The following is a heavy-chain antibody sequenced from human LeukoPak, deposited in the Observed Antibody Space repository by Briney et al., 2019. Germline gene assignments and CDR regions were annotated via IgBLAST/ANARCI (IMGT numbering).Heavy chain of an antibody. J-gene: IGHJ4*01. CDR1: GGSFGGYY. CDR2: INHSGST. D-gene: IGHD1-26*01. CDR3: AKSGGYGLIDY. Sequence: SETLSLTCAVYGGSFGGYYWSWIRQPPGKGLEWIGEINHSGSTYYNSSLKSRVTISVDTSKNQVSLKLNSVTAADSAMYYCAKSGGYGLIDYWGQGTLVTVSS. V-gene: IGHV4-34*01.